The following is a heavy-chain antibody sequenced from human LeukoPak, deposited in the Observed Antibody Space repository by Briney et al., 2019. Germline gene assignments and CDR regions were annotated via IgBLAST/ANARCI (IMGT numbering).Heavy chain of an antibody. CDR2: IYYSGST. Sequence: PSETLSLTCTVSGGSISSSSYYWGWIRQPPGKGLEWIGSIYYSGSTYYNPSLKSRVTISVDASKNQFSLKLSSVTAADTAVYYCARGEGPPPLDVDTAIPLLYYDSSGYPFDYWGQGTLVTVSS. CDR1: GGSISSSSYY. J-gene: IGHJ4*02. D-gene: IGHD3-22*01. V-gene: IGHV4-39*07. CDR3: ARGEGPPPLDVDTAIPLLYYDSSGYPFDY.